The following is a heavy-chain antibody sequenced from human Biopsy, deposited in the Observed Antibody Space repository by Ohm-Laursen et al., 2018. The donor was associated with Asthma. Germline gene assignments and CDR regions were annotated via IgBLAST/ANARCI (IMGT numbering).Heavy chain of an antibody. V-gene: IGHV1-2*04. Sequence: GASVKVSCKASGDSFSNYAISWVRQAPGQGLEWMGWINPNSGGTNYAQKFQGWVAMTRDTSISTAYMELSRLRSDDTAVYYCARDAAAAGESYYYYYGMDVWGQGTTVTVSS. J-gene: IGHJ6*02. CDR1: GDSFSNYA. D-gene: IGHD6-13*01. CDR3: ARDAAAAGESYYYYYGMDV. CDR2: INPNSGGT.